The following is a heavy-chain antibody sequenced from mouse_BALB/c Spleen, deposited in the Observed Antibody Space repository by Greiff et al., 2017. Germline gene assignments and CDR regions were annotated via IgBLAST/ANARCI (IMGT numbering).Heavy chain of an antibody. D-gene: IGHD2-4*01. CDR2: ISYSGST. Sequence: EVQLQQSGPGLVKPSQSLSLTCTVTGYSITSDYAWNWIRQFPGNKLEWMGYISYSGSTSYNPSLKSRISITRDTSKNQFFLQLNSVTTEDTATYYCANYEGFAYWGQGTLVTVSA. CDR3: ANYEGFAY. V-gene: IGHV3-2*02. CDR1: GYSITSDYA. J-gene: IGHJ3*01.